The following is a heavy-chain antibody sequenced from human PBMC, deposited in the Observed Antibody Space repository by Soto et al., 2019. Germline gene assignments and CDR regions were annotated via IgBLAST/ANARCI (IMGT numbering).Heavy chain of an antibody. CDR3: AHRRGLNGGRITIFGVVITSDYFDY. J-gene: IGHJ4*02. V-gene: IGHV2-5*01. Sequence: QITLKESGPTLVKPTQTLTLTCTFSGFSLSTSGVGVGWIRQPPGKALEWLALIYWNDDKRYSPSLKSRLTITKDTAKNQVVLTMTNMDPVDTATYYCAHRRGLNGGRITIFGVVITSDYFDYWGQGTLVTVSS. CDR1: GFSLSTSGVG. D-gene: IGHD3-3*01. CDR2: IYWNDDK.